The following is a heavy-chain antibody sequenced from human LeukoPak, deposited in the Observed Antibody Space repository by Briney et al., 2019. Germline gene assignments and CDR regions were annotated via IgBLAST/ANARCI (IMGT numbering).Heavy chain of an antibody. CDR2: IYPGDSDT. Sequence: GESLKISCKGSGYSFTSYWIGWVRQMPGKGLEWMGIIYPGDSDTRYSPSFQGQVTISADKSVSTAYLQWSSLKASDTAMYYCARRATVLRYFDGPQGFDPWGQGTLVTVSS. CDR1: GYSFTSYW. J-gene: IGHJ5*02. V-gene: IGHV5-51*01. CDR3: ARRATVLRYFDGPQGFDP. D-gene: IGHD3-9*01.